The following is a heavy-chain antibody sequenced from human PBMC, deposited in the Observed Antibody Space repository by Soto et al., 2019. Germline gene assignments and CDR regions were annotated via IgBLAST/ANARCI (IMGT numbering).Heavy chain of an antibody. CDR1: GCSIGTSDYY. CDR3: ARPHRITRVWQFDR. D-gene: IGHD1-20*01. V-gene: IGHV4-31*02. CDR2: IFHSGGN. J-gene: IGHJ2*01. Sequence: LSLTCTVSGCSIGTSDYYWSWIRQHPGKGLEWIGYIFHSGGNYYNPSLTSRLAFSVDTSKNQFSLRLTSVTVADTAIYFCARPHRITRVWQFDRWG.